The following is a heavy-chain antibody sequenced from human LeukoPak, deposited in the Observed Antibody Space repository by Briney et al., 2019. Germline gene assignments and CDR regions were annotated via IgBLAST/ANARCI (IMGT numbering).Heavy chain of an antibody. J-gene: IGHJ4*02. V-gene: IGHV3-66*01. CDR2: IYNGGST. Sequence: GGSLRLSCAASGFTLSSYYMSWVRQAPGRGLEWISVIYNGGSTHYADSVEGRFASSRDNSKNTLYLEMNSLRAEDTAIYYCARVYGSSYYFDYWGQGTLVTVSS. D-gene: IGHD2-15*01. CDR3: ARVYGSSYYFDY. CDR1: GFTLSSYY.